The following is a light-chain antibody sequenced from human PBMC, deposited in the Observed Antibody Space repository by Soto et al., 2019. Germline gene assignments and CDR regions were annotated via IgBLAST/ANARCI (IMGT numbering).Light chain of an antibody. CDR1: TSNFGGYNY. J-gene: IGLJ1*01. CDR3: NSYGSTSTRYV. CDR2: EVS. Sequence: QSALTQPASVSGSPGQSITISCTGTTSNFGGYNYVSWYQQHPGKAPKLMIYEVSNRPSGVSNRFSGSKSGNTASLTISGLQAEDEADYFCNSYGSTSTRYVFGTGTKLTVL. V-gene: IGLV2-14*01.